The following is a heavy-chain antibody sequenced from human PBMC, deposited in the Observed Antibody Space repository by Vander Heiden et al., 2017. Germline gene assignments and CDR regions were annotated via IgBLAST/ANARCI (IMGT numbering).Heavy chain of an antibody. CDR2: IIPIFGTA. Sequence: QVQLVQSGAEVKKPGSSVKVSCKASVGTFSSYAISWVRQAPGQGLEWMGGIIPIFGTANYAQKFQGRVTITADESTSTAYMELSSLRSEDTAVYYCARVLKGPTNYYYGMDVWGQGTTVTVSS. D-gene: IGHD5-12*01. J-gene: IGHJ6*02. V-gene: IGHV1-69*01. CDR3: ARVLKGPTNYYYGMDV. CDR1: VGTFSSYA.